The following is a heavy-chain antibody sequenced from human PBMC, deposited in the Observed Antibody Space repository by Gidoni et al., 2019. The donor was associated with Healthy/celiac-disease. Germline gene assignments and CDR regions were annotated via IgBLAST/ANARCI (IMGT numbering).Heavy chain of an antibody. CDR2: INAGNGNT. CDR3: ARAYDILTGSNWFDP. V-gene: IGHV1-3*01. CDR1: GYTFTSYA. D-gene: IGHD3-9*01. J-gene: IGHJ5*02. Sequence: QVQLVQSGAEVKKPGASVQVSCKASGYTFTSYAMHWVRQAPGQRLEWMGWINAGNGNTKYSQKFQGRVTITRDTSASTAYMELSSLRSEDTAVYYCARAYDILTGSNWFDPWGQGTLVTVSS.